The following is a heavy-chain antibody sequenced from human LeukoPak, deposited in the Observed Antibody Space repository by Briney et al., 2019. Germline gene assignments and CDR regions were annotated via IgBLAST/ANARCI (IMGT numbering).Heavy chain of an antibody. J-gene: IGHJ3*02. CDR3: AKDMRQWRVPDAFDI. V-gene: IGHV3-23*01. Sequence: PGGSLRLSCAASGFTFSSYAMSWVRQAPGKGLEWVSSISGSGGSTYYAHSVKGRFTISTDTSKNTLYMQMNSLRAEDTAVYYCAKDMRQWRVPDAFDIWGQGTMVTVSS. CDR2: ISGSGGST. D-gene: IGHD6-19*01. CDR1: GFTFSSYA.